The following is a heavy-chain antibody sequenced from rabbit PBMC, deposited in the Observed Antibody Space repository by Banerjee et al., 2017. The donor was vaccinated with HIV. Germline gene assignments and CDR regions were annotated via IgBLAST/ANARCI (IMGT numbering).Heavy chain of an antibody. V-gene: IGHV1S40*01. Sequence: QSLEESGGGLVKPEGSLTLTCKASGIDFSSYYYMCWVRQAPGKGLEWIACIYTGDGSTDYASWAKGRFTISKTSSTTVTLQLNSLTGADTATYFCAKESGGGYWDLWGQGTLVTVS. CDR3: AKESGGGYWDL. J-gene: IGHJ4*01. CDR1: GIDFSSYYY. CDR2: IYTGDGST. D-gene: IGHD1-1*01.